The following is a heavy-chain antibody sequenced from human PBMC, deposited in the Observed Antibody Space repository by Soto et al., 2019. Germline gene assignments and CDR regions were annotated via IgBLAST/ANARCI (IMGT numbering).Heavy chain of an antibody. CDR1: GVSISSSSYY. Sequence: SETLSLTCTVSGVSISSSSYYWGRISQPPGKGLEWIGNIYYSGSTYYNPSLKSRVTISVDTSKNQFSLKLTSVTAEDPAVYYCARDRGRFDPRGQGTLVTVSS. CDR3: ARDRGRFDP. D-gene: IGHD1-26*01. V-gene: IGHV4-39*07. J-gene: IGHJ5*02. CDR2: IYYSGST.